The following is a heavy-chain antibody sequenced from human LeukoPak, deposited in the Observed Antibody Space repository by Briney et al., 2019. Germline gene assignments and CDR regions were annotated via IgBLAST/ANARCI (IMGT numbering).Heavy chain of an antibody. CDR2: VSGDGGDT. Sequence: GGSLRLSCAVSGFTFDDYAMHWVRQAPGKGLERVSLVSGDGGDTYYADSVKGRFTISRDNSKDSLYLQMNSLRTEDTALYFCARVVVVTAINYYYAMDVWGQGTTVTVSS. CDR1: GFTFDDYA. J-gene: IGHJ6*02. CDR3: ARVVVVTAINYYYAMDV. D-gene: IGHD2-21*02. V-gene: IGHV3-43*02.